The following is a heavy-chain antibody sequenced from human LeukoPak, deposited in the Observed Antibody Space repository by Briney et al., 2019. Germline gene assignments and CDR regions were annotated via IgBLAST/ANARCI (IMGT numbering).Heavy chain of an antibody. V-gene: IGHV1-18*04. CDR1: GYTFTSYY. J-gene: IGHJ4*02. CDR3: ARDHAYSDSGGDY. CDR2: ISAYNGNT. D-gene: IGHD3-22*01. Sequence: ASVKVSCKASGYTFTSYYMHWVRQAPGQGLEWMGWISAYNGNTNYAQKLQGRVTMTTDTSTSTAYMELRSLRSDDTAMYYCARDHAYSDSGGDYWGQGTRVTVSS.